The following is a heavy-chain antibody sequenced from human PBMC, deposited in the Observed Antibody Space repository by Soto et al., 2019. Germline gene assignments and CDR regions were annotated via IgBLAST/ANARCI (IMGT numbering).Heavy chain of an antibody. CDR2: ISSSGSTI. D-gene: IGHD3-22*01. CDR3: ARQKAWTGEWLSLYAPGMDV. Sequence: QVQLVESGGGLVKPGGSLRLSCAASGFTFSDSYMSWIRQAPGKGLEWVSHISSSGSTIYYAESVKGRFTISRDNAKNSLYLQMNSLRAEDTAVYYCARQKAWTGEWLSLYAPGMDVWGQGTTVTVSS. J-gene: IGHJ6*02. V-gene: IGHV3-11*01. CDR1: GFTFSDSY.